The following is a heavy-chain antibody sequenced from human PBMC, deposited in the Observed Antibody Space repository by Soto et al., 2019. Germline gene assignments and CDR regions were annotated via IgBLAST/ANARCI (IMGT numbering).Heavy chain of an antibody. D-gene: IGHD2-21*02. Sequence: EVQLVESGGGLVQPGESLRLSCAASGFTFSAFWMTWLRQAPGKGLEWLANIKRDGTVTHYGDSVEGRCTLSRDNAQNSLFLQLNRLRPEATAMYYCARDLSPPGDFFYDAFDVWGPGTFVTVSS. CDR3: ARDLSPPGDFFYDAFDV. CDR1: GFTFSAFW. J-gene: IGHJ3*01. CDR2: IKRDGTVT. V-gene: IGHV3-7*04.